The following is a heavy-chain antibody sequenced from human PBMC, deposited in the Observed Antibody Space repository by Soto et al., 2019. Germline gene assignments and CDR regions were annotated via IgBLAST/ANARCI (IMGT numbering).Heavy chain of an antibody. J-gene: IGHJ4*02. Sequence: SETLSLTCSFPGGSMISYSWNWVRQTPGQGLQWIGQIDHTGSSEYNPYVKGRVRISVDMPRDLFSLELRSMTAADTAVYYCATRDYIWGSFRHWGQGAQVTVSS. CDR1: GGSMISYS. D-gene: IGHD3-16*02. CDR2: IDHTGSS. V-gene: IGHV4-59*12. CDR3: ATRDYIWGSFRH.